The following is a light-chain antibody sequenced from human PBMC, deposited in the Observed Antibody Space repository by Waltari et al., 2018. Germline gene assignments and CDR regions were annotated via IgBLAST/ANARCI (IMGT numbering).Light chain of an antibody. CDR3: QQRRNWPRT. J-gene: IGKJ1*01. CDR2: SAS. CDR1: QSVTNY. V-gene: IGKV3-11*01. Sequence: EIVLTQSPDTLSLSPGERATLSCRASQSVTNYLAWYQQTPGQAPRVLIYSASNRATGVPARFSGSGSVTDFTLTISSLEPEDFAVYYCQQRRNWPRTFGQGTKVEVK.